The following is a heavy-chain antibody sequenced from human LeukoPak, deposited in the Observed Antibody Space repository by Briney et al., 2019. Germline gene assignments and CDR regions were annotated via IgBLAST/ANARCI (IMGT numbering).Heavy chain of an antibody. D-gene: IGHD4-17*01. J-gene: IGHJ4*02. CDR3: AVSGDYGIYYFDY. CDR1: GYTFTSYY. CDR2: INPNCGGT. V-gene: IGHV1-2*06. Sequence: ASVKVSCKASGYTFTSYYMHWVRQAPGQGLEWMGRINPNCGGTNYAQKFQGRVTMTRDTSISTAYMELSRLRSDDTAVYYCAVSGDYGIYYFDYWGQGTLVTVSS.